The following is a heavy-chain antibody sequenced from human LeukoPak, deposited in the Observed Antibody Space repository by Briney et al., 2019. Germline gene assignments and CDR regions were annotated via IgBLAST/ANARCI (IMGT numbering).Heavy chain of an antibody. D-gene: IGHD2-21*01. CDR2: IYYTGST. V-gene: IGHV4-59*01. J-gene: IGHJ1*01. CDR1: GGSMIRCY. CDR3: ACGDSAGFQH. Sequence: SETLSLTCTVSGGSMIRCYYGWIRQPPGKGLEWIGKIYYTGSTNYNPSLESRVTISIDTSKNHFSLRLNSVTAADTAVFYCACGDSAGFQHWGPGTLVTVSS.